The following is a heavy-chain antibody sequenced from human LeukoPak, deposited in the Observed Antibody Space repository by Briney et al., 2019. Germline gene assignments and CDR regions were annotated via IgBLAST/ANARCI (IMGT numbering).Heavy chain of an antibody. Sequence: GASVKGSCKASGYTFTSYGISWVRQAPGQGLEWMGWISAYNGNTNYAQKLQGRVTMTTDTSTSTVYMELSSLRSEDTAVYYCARDRSGSGSSRHYYMDVWGKGTTVTISS. D-gene: IGHD3-10*01. CDR2: ISAYNGNT. CDR1: GYTFTSYG. V-gene: IGHV1-18*01. CDR3: ARDRSGSGSSRHYYMDV. J-gene: IGHJ6*03.